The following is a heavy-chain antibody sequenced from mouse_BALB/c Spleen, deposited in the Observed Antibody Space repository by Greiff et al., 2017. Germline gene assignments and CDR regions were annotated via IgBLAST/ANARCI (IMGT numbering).Heavy chain of an antibody. CDR3: ARDGGYDLFDY. Sequence: QVQLQQSGAELVKPGAPVKLSCKASGYTFTSYWMNWVKQRPGRGLEWIGRIDPSDSETHYNQKFKDKATLTVDKSSSTAYIQLSSLTSEDSAVYYCARDGGYDLFDYWGQGITLTVSS. CDR2: IDPSDSET. J-gene: IGHJ2*01. D-gene: IGHD2-2*01. CDR1: GYTFTSYW. V-gene: IGHV1-69*02.